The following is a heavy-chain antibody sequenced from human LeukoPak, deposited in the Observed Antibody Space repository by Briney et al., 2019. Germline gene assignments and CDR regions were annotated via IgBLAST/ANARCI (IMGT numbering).Heavy chain of an antibody. CDR1: GFTFSSCA. V-gene: IGHV3-23*01. J-gene: IGHJ4*02. D-gene: IGHD3-10*01. CDR3: AKSGGSGSYYNPFDY. Sequence: GGSLRLSCAGSGFTFSSCAMSGVRQAPGKGLEWVSAITGSGGGTYYADSVKGRFTISRDNSKDTLYLQMNSLRAEDTAVYYCAKSGGSGSYYNPFDYWGQGTLVTVSS. CDR2: ITGSGGGT.